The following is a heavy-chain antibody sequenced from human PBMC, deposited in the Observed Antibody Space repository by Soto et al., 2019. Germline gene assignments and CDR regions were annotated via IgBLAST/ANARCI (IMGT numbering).Heavy chain of an antibody. CDR1: EYSFNNW. J-gene: IGHJ4*02. Sequence: GESLKISCKGYEYSFNNWIAWVRQMPGKGLEWMGIIYPGDSDTRYSPSFQGQVTISADKSIRTAYLQWSSLKASDTGMYYCARTGSGSYYRIVDYWGQGTQVTVSS. CDR2: IYPGDSDT. CDR3: ARTGSGSYYRIVDY. D-gene: IGHD1-26*01. V-gene: IGHV5-51*01.